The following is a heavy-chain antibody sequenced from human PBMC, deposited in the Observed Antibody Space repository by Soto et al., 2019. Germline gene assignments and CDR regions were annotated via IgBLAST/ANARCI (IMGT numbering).Heavy chain of an antibody. Sequence: QVQLQLWGAGLLKPSETLSLTCDVSGGPFRGYFWTWIRQPPGKGLEWIGEVNYGGTTHYSPSLQTRVTISVYTSRNHSSLRLSSLTAADTAVYYCARGRGGHFFVSVTSSVPGSSFYYYYMDVWGKGTTVTVSS. CDR1: GGPFRGYF. J-gene: IGHJ6*03. CDR2: VNYGGTT. D-gene: IGHD4-17*01. V-gene: IGHV4-34*01. CDR3: ARGRGGHFFVSVTSSVPGSSFYYYYMDV.